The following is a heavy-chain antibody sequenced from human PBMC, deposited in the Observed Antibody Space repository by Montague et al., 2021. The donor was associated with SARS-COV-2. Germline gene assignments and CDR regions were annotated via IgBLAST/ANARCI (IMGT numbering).Heavy chain of an antibody. V-gene: IGHV4-34*01. D-gene: IGHD3-3*01. CDR1: GGSFSGYY. Sequence: SETLSLTCAVYGGSFSGYYWSWIRQSPGKGLEWIGEINHSGSTNHNPSLQSRVTISVDKSKNQFSLTLRFLTAADTAVYYCARGADYDFWSGFLRYKWFGPWGQGTTVTVSS. J-gene: IGHJ6*02. CDR3: ARGADYDFWSGFLRYKWFGP. CDR2: INHSGST.